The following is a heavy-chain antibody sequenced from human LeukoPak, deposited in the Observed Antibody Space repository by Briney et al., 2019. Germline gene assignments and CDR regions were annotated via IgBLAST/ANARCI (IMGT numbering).Heavy chain of an antibody. D-gene: IGHD1-7*01. CDR3: AREAYNWNYGRVDY. CDR2: ISAYNGNT. CDR1: GYTFTSYG. J-gene: IGHJ4*02. Sequence: ASVKVSCKASGYTFTSYGVSWVRQAPGQGLKWMGWISAYNGNTNYAQKLQGRVTMTTDTSTSTVYMELSSLRSEDTAVYYCAREAYNWNYGRVDYWGQGTLVTVSS. V-gene: IGHV1-18*01.